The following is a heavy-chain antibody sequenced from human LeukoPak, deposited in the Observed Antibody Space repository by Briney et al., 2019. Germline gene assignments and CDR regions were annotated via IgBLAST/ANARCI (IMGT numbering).Heavy chain of an antibody. CDR2: IYYSGST. CDR1: GGSISSSSYY. V-gene: IGHV4-39*07. D-gene: IGHD2-21*01. Sequence: SETLSLTCTVSGGSISSSSYYRGWIRQPPGKGLEWIGSIYYSGSTYYNPSLKSRVTISVDTSKNQFSLKLSSVTAADTAVYYCARDIVRYYYYMDVWGKGTTVIVSS. CDR3: ARDIVRYYYYMDV. J-gene: IGHJ6*03.